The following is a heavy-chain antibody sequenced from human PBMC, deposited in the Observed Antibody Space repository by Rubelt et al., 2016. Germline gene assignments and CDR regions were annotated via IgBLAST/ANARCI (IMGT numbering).Heavy chain of an antibody. V-gene: IGHV3-48*04. CDR1: GFTFRTYA. CDR3: ARVTGVYLDY. CDR2: ITSTSSTI. Sequence: VQLVESGGGVVQPGRSLRLSCAASGFTFRTYAMHWVRQAPGKGLEWVSYITSTSSTIYYADSVKGRFTISRANAKNSFDLQMNSLRAEDTAVYYCARVTGVYLDYWGLGTLVTVSS. D-gene: IGHD7-27*01. J-gene: IGHJ4*02.